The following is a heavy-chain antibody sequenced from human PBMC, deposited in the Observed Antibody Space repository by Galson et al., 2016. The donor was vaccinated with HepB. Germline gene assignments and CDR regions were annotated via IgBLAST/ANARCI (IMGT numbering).Heavy chain of an antibody. CDR1: GFTFTNYY. CDR2: INPSGGRT. Sequence: SVKVSCKASGFTFTNYYMNWVRQAPGQGLEWMGTINPSGGRTSYAQKFQGRVSMTRDTATNTVYMEVSSLRSEDTAVYYCAREQSALRFGESYGLDIRGQGTLVTVSS. CDR3: AREQSALRFGESYGLDI. D-gene: IGHD3-10*01. J-gene: IGHJ3*02. V-gene: IGHV1-46*01.